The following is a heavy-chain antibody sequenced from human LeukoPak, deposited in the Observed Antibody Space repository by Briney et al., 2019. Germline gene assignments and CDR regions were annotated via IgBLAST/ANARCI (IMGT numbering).Heavy chain of an antibody. J-gene: IGHJ4*02. Sequence: ASVKVSCKVSGYTLTELSMHWLRQAPGKGLEWMGGFDPEDGETIYAQKFQGRVTMTEDTSTDTAYMELSSLRSEDTAVYYCATWDIVVVPAAMGAVGYWGQGTLVTVSS. CDR2: FDPEDGET. CDR3: ATWDIVVVPAAMGAVGY. D-gene: IGHD2-2*01. V-gene: IGHV1-24*01. CDR1: GYTLTELS.